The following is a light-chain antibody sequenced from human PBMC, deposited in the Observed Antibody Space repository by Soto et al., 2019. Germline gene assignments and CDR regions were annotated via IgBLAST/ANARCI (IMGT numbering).Light chain of an antibody. CDR2: GAS. CDR1: QSVNSN. J-gene: IGKJ4*01. CDR3: QQYDNWPLT. Sequence: EIVMTQSPATLSVSPGEGVTLSCRASQSVNSNLAWYQQKPGQAPRLLIYGASTRATGIPARFSGSGSGTEFTLTISSLQSEDFAVYSCQQYDNWPLTFGGGTKVDIK. V-gene: IGKV3D-15*01.